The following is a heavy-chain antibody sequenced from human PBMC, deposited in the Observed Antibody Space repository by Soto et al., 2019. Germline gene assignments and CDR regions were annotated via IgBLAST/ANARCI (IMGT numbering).Heavy chain of an antibody. D-gene: IGHD3-10*01. CDR3: AKDSGSGSWDYYYYGMDV. V-gene: IGHV3-30*18. Sequence: QVQLVESGGGVVQPGRSLRLSCAASGFTFSSYGMHWVRQAPGKGLEWVAVISYDGSNKYYADSVKGRFTISRDNSTNSRYLQMHSLRAEDTSVYYCAKDSGSGSWDYYYYGMDVWGQGTTVTVSS. CDR1: GFTFSSYG. CDR2: ISYDGSNK. J-gene: IGHJ6*02.